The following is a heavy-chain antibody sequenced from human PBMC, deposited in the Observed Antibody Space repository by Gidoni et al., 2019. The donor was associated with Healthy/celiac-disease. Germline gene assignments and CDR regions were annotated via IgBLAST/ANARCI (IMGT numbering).Heavy chain of an antibody. CDR2: IRGSGGST. D-gene: IGHD3-16*02. J-gene: IGHJ4*02. CDR3: AKDGIWGSYRGDFDY. Sequence: VQLLESGGGLVQPGGSLRPPCAASGFTFSSYAMCWVRPAPGKGLEWVSAIRGSGGSTYYADSVKGRFTISRDNSKNTLYLQMNSLRAEDTAVYYCAKDGIWGSYRGDFDYWGQGTLVTVSS. V-gene: IGHV3-23*01. CDR1: GFTFSSYA.